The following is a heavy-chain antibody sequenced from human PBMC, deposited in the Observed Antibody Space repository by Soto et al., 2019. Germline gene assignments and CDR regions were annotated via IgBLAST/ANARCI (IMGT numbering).Heavy chain of an antibody. CDR3: AKDTGYYYGSGSYLGY. V-gene: IGHV3-23*01. D-gene: IGHD3-10*01. Sequence: VGSLRLSCAASGGTCSSYAMSWVRQAPGKGLEWVSAISGSGGSTYYADSVKGRFTISRDNSKNTLYLQMNSLRAEDTAVYYCAKDTGYYYGSGSYLGYWGQGTLVTVSS. CDR1: GGTCSSYA. J-gene: IGHJ4*02. CDR2: ISGSGGST.